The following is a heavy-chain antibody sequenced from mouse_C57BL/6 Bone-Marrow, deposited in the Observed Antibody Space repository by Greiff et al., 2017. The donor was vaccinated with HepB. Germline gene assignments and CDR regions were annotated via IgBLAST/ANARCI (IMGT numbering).Heavy chain of an antibody. V-gene: IGHV1-19*01. J-gene: IGHJ3*01. D-gene: IGHD4-1*01. Sequence: EVQLQQSGPVLVKPGASVKMSCKASGYTFTDYYMNWVKQSHGKSLEWIGVINPYNGGTSYNQKFKGKATLTVDKSSSTAYMELNSLTSEDSAVYYCARGGDWERGPSFAYWGQGTLVTVSA. CDR1: GYTFTDYY. CDR3: ARGGDWERGPSFAY. CDR2: INPYNGGT.